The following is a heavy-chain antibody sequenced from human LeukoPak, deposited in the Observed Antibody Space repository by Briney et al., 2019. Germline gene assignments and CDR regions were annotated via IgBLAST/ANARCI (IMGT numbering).Heavy chain of an antibody. CDR1: GYTFTSYG. D-gene: IGHD6-13*01. J-gene: IGHJ5*02. CDR3: ARETSGSSSWYSGPHGPDQTGFDP. CDR2: IIPIFGTA. V-gene: IGHV1-69*13. Sequence: SVKVSCKASGYTFTSYGISWVRQAPGQGLEWMGGIIPIFGTANYAQKFQGRVTITADESTSTAYMELSSLRSEDTAVYYCARETSGSSSWYSGPHGPDQTGFDPWGQGTLVTVSS.